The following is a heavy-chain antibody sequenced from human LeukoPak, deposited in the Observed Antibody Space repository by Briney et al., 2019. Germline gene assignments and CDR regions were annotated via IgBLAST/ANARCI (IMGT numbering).Heavy chain of an antibody. CDR2: IGGSGAGT. V-gene: IGHV3-23*01. CDR1: GFTFSSYA. J-gene: IGHJ5*02. CDR3: AKEPGVGPAGAGFDP. D-gene: IGHD6-13*01. Sequence: QPGGSLRLSCAASGFTFSSYAMNWVRQAPGKGLEWVSAIGGSGAGTYYADSVKGRFTISRDNSKSTLFLQMNSLRADDTAVYYCAKEPGVGPAGAGFDPWGQGALVTVSS.